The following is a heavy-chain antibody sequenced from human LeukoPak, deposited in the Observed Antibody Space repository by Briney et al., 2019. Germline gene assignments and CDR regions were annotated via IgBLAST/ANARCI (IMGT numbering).Heavy chain of an antibody. CDR3: ARGSFRGATDG. CDR1: GGSFSNYY. D-gene: IGHD4/OR15-4a*01. V-gene: IGHV4-34*01. J-gene: IGHJ4*02. CDR2: INQSGRT. Sequence: KTSETLSLTCAVYGGSFSNYYWSWIRQPPGKGLEWIGEINQSGRTNCNPSLKSRVTISVDTSKKQFSLKLSSVTAAHTAVYYCARGSFRGATDGWGQGTLVSVS.